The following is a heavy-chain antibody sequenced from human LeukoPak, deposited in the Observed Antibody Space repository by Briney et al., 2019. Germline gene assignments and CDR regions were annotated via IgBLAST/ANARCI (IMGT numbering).Heavy chain of an antibody. CDR3: SINGGEHYGTGHFEY. Sequence: GGSLRLSCAASGFTFSSYAMTWIRQAPGKGLEWVSYIGGSGGNTYYADSVKGRFTISRDNSKNTLYVHMNSLRAEDTAVYYSSINGGEHYGTGHFEYWGHGALVTVSS. CDR2: IGGSGGNT. V-gene: IGHV3-23*01. D-gene: IGHD3-10*01. J-gene: IGHJ4*01. CDR1: GFTFSSYA.